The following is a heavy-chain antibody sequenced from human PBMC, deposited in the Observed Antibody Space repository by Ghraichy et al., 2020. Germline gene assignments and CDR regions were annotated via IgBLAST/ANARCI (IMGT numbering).Heavy chain of an antibody. CDR1: GFTFSSYG. V-gene: IGHV3-30*18. CDR2: ISYDGSNK. D-gene: IGHD3-3*01. J-gene: IGHJ6*03. CDR3: AKGPLDDFWSGYYGAVYYYYMDV. Sequence: LSLTCAASGFTFSSYGMHWVRQAPGKGLEWVAVISYDGSNKYYTDSVKGRFTISRDNSKNTLYLQMNSLRAEDTAVYYCAKGPLDDFWSGYYGAVYYYYMDVWGKGTTVTVSS.